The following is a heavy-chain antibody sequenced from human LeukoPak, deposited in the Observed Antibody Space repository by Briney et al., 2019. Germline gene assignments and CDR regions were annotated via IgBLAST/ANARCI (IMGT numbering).Heavy chain of an antibody. J-gene: IGHJ4*02. CDR2: MYSGGST. CDR1: GGSISSYS. V-gene: IGHV4-59*08. CDR3: ARQLISGSYSGFDY. D-gene: IGHD1-26*01. Sequence: PSETLSLTCTVSGGSISSYSWSWIRRPPGKGLEWIGYMYSGGSTKYKSSLKSRVTISVDTSKNQFSLKLSSVTAADTAVYYCARQLISGSYSGFDYWGQGTLVTVSS.